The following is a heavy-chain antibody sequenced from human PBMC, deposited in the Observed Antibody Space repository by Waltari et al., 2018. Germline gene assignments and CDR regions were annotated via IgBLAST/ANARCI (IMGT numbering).Heavy chain of an antibody. J-gene: IGHJ5*02. D-gene: IGHD4-4*01. CDR1: GGSISSNY. V-gene: IGHV4-4*07. Sequence: QVQLQESGPGLVKPSETLSLTCTVSGGSISSNYWSWIRQPAGKGLEWIGRIYSSGSSDSNPAPKMRLTRSVDTSQNQFSLKLSSVTAADTAVYYCARDYSNYGWFDPWGQGTLVTVSS. CDR3: ARDYSNYGWFDP. CDR2: IYSSGSS.